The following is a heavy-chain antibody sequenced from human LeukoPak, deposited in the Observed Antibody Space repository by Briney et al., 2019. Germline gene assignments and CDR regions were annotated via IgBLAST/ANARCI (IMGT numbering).Heavy chain of an antibody. D-gene: IGHD3-10*01. V-gene: IGHV3-23*01. CDR2: ISGSGGTT. CDR1: GFIFSNYA. J-gene: IGHJ4*02. CDR3: ARGGSVLAYFFDY. Sequence: PGGSLRLSCAASGFIFSNYAMAWARLTPGKGLEWVSAISGSGGTTYYTDSLKGRFTISRDSSTNTLYLQLSSLRAEDTAIYYCARGGSVLAYFFDYWGQGTLVTVSS.